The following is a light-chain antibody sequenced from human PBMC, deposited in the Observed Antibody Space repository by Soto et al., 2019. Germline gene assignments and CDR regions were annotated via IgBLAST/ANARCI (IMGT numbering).Light chain of an antibody. CDR2: KAS. J-gene: IGKJ4*01. CDR3: QQYTDFSALT. Sequence: DIRMTQSPSTLSASVGDRVTITCRASQSIGSWLAWYQQKPGKAPRLLIYKASNLEGGVLSRFSGSASGTDFALTISSLQADDFATYYCQQYTDFSALTFGGGTKVEIK. CDR1: QSIGSW. V-gene: IGKV1-5*03.